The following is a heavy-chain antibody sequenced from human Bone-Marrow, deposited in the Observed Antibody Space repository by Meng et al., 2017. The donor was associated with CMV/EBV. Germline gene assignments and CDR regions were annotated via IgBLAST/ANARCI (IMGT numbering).Heavy chain of an antibody. Sequence: GESLKISCAASGFTFSSYAMSWVRQAPGKGLEWVSAISGSGGSTYYADSVKGRFTISRDNSKNTLYLQMNSLRAEDTAVYYCAKDEPHITIFGVAIDGGMDVWGQGTTVTVSS. CDR1: GFTFSSYA. D-gene: IGHD3-3*01. CDR2: ISGSGGST. J-gene: IGHJ6*02. V-gene: IGHV3-23*01. CDR3: AKDEPHITIFGVAIDGGMDV.